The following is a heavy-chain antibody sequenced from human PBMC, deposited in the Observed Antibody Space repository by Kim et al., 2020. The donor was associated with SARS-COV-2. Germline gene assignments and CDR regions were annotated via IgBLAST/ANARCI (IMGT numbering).Heavy chain of an antibody. V-gene: IGHV3-21*01. J-gene: IGHJ4*02. CDR3: ARDKVGATSTRFFDY. Sequence: DTVKGRFTTSRDNAKNSLYLQMSSLRAESTAVYYCARDKVGATSTRFFDYWGQGTLVTVSS. D-gene: IGHD1-26*01.